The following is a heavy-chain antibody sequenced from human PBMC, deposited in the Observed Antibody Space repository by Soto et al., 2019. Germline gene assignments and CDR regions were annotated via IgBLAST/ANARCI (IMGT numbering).Heavy chain of an antibody. CDR2: ISGSGEST. J-gene: IGHJ4*02. Sequence: GGSLRLSCAASGFSFTSSSMNWLRQAPGKGLEWVSGISGSGESTHYADSVRGRFTISRDNSKNTLFLHMNGLRAGDTAVFYCAKSTGDTWPTHYFDAGGRGSLVTVSS. V-gene: IGHV3-23*01. CDR3: AKSTGDTWPTHYFDA. D-gene: IGHD4-4*01. CDR1: GFSFTSSS.